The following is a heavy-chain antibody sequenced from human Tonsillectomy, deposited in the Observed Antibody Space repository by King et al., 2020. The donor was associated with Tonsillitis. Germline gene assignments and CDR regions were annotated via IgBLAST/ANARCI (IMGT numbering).Heavy chain of an antibody. CDR2: IYSGGST. CDR3: ARGPDSGITRGDFDY. J-gene: IGHJ4*02. V-gene: IGHV3-66*01. CDR1: GFTVSINY. Sequence: VQLVESGGGLVQPGGSLRLSCAASGFTVSINYMSWVRQAPGKGLEWVSVIYSGGSTYYAESVKGRFTISRDNSKNTRYLQMNSLRAEDTAVYYCARGPDSGITRGDFDYWGQGTLVTVSS. D-gene: IGHD1-26*01.